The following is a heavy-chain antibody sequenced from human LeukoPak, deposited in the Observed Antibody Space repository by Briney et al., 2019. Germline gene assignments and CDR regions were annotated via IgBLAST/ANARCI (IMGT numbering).Heavy chain of an antibody. J-gene: IGHJ4*02. CDR3: ARELLGGSYYAADLDY. D-gene: IGHD1-26*01. CDR2: IRSKTYGGTT. Sequence: GRSLRLSCTASGFTFGDYAMSWFRQAPGKGLEWVGFIRSKTYGGTTEYAASVKGRFIISRDDSKSTAYLHMNSLRTEDTAVYYCARELLGGSYYAADLDYWGQGTLVTVSS. CDR1: GFTFGDYA. V-gene: IGHV3-49*03.